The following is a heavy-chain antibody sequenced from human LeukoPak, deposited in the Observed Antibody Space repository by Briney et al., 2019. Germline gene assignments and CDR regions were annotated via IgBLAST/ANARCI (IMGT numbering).Heavy chain of an antibody. V-gene: IGHV3-21*01. CDR2: ISSSSSYI. CDR1: GFTFSSHG. CDR3: ARDSSGNDY. D-gene: IGHD3-22*01. J-gene: IGHJ4*02. Sequence: GRSLRLSCVGSGFTFSSHGRHWVRQAPGKGLEWVSSISSSSSYIYYADSVKGRFTISRDNAKNSLYLQMNILRAEDTAVYYCARDSSGNDYWGQGTLVTVSS.